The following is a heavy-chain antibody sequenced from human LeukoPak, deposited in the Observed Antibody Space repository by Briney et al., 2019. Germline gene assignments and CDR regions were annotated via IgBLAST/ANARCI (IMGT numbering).Heavy chain of an antibody. Sequence: SGPTLVNPTQTLTLTCTFSGFSLSTSGMCVSWIRQPPGEALEWLARIDWDDDKYYSTSLKTRLTISKDTSKNQVVLTMTNMDPVDTATYYCARVEGSTYSGSYPFDYWGQGTLVTVSS. CDR1: GFSLSTSGMC. CDR2: IDWDDDK. V-gene: IGHV2-70*11. CDR3: ARVEGSTYSGSYPFDY. J-gene: IGHJ4*02. D-gene: IGHD1-26*01.